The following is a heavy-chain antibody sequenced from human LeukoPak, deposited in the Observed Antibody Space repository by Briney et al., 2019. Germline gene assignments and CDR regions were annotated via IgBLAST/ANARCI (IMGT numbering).Heavy chain of an antibody. J-gene: IGHJ5*02. CDR2: IYTSGST. CDR1: GGSISSGSYY. CDR3: ARGVAAAGLDH. V-gene: IGHV4-61*02. D-gene: IGHD6-13*01. Sequence: SQTLSLTCTVSGGSISSGSYYWSWIRQPAGKGLEWIGRIYTSGSTNYNPSLKSRVTISVDTSKNQFSLKLSSVTAADTAVYYCARGVAAAGLDHWGQGTLVTVSS.